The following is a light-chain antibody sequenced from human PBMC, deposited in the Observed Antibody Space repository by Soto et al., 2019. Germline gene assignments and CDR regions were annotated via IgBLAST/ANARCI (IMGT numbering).Light chain of an antibody. Sequence: ELSQTACFLSPSVGEIVIITCRASQVISTSLAWYQVKPGKAPKLLIYAASTLESGVPSRFSATVSGTEFSLTITSLQPEEVATYYCQQLFDSAITFGQGTRLEIK. V-gene: IGKV1-9*01. J-gene: IGKJ5*01. CDR3: QQLFDSAIT. CDR2: AAS. CDR1: QVISTS.